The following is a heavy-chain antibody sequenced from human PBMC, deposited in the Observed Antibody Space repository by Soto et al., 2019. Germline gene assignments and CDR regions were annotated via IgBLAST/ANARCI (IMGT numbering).Heavy chain of an antibody. CDR2: IYHNGET. V-gene: IGHV4-34*01. CDR3: ARGSWSIRFQH. Sequence: QVQLRQWGAGLLKPSETLSLTCAVYGDSFNSNYYWTWIRQPPGKGLEGIGEIYHNGETNYSPSLKRRVSISEDTSKSQFALNLYSVTAADTAVYYCARGSWSIRFQHWGQGSLVTVSS. CDR1: GDSFNSNYY. D-gene: IGHD1-20*01. J-gene: IGHJ4*02.